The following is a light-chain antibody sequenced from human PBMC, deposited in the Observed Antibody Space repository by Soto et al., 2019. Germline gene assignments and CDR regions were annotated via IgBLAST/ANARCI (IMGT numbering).Light chain of an antibody. CDR3: QQRSNGPSLT. Sequence: EIVLTQSPATLSLSPGERATLSCRASQSVSSYLAWYQQKPGQAPRLLIYDASNRATGIPARFSGSGSGTDFTRTISSLEPEDFAVYYCQQRSNGPSLTFGGVTKVEIK. CDR2: DAS. CDR1: QSVSSY. V-gene: IGKV3-11*01. J-gene: IGKJ4*01.